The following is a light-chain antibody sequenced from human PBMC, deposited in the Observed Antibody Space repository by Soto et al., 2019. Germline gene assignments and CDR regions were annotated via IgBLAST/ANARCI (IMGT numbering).Light chain of an antibody. CDR3: QQLNSYFST. V-gene: IGKV1-9*01. J-gene: IGKJ1*01. CDR2: KAS. CDR1: QGITNY. Sequence: QLTLSASFLSAYVEDRVTITCRASQGITNYLAWYQQKPGKAPKPLIYKASSLESGVPSRFSGSGSGTEFTLTISSLQPEDFATYYCQQLNSYFSTFGQGTKVAIK.